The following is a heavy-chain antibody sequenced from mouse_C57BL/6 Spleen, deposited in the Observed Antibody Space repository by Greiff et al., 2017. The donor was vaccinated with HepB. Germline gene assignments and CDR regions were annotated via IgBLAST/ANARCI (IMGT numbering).Heavy chain of an antibody. CDR1: GYTFTDYE. V-gene: IGHV1-15*01. CDR2: IDPETGGT. CDR3: TTPQATSDY. D-gene: IGHD3-2*02. J-gene: IGHJ2*01. Sequence: QVQLQQSGAELVRPGASVTLSCKASGYTFTDYEMLWVKQTPVHGLEWIGAIDPETGGTAYNQKFKGKAILTADKSSSTAYMELRSLTSEDSAVYYCTTPQATSDYWGQGTTLTVSS.